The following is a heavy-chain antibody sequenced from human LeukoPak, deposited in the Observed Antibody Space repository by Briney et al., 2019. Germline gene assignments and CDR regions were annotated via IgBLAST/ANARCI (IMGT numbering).Heavy chain of an antibody. J-gene: IGHJ4*02. V-gene: IGHV4-39*01. CDR2: IYYTGST. Sequence: PSETLSLTCTVSGGTIRSSSYHWGWIRQPPGKGLEWIGSIYYTGSTYYNPSLKSRVTMSVDTSNHQFSLKLSSVTAADTAAYYCVRHCIKTSCYLYDFWGQGVLVTVSS. CDR1: GGTIRSSSYH. D-gene: IGHD2-2*01. CDR3: VRHCIKTSCYLYDF.